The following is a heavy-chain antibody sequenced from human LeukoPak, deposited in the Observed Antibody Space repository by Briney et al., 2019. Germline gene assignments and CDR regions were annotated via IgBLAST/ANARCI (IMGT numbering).Heavy chain of an antibody. CDR3: ARAYYDFWSGSKGGSYAFDI. D-gene: IGHD3-3*01. J-gene: IGHJ3*02. CDR2: ISSSSSTI. Sequence: GGSLRLSCAASGFTFSSYAMSWVRQAPGKGLEWVSYISSSSSTIYYADSVKGRFTISRDNAKNSLYLQMNSLRDEDTAVYYCARAYYDFWSGSKGGSYAFDIWGQGTMVTVSS. CDR1: GFTFSSYA. V-gene: IGHV3-48*02.